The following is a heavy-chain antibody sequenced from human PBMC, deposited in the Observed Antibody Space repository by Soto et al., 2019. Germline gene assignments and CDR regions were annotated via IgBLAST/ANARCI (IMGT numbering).Heavy chain of an antibody. CDR3: ARPSDAILTGYRGRDAFDI. J-gene: IGHJ3*02. CDR2: INPSDSDI. Sequence: PGESLKISCKGSGYRFTDYWIGWVRQMSGKGLEWMGIINPSDSDIRYSPSFQGQVTISADKSITTAYLQWSSLKASDTAMYYCARPSDAILTGYRGRDAFDIWGQGTMVTVSS. D-gene: IGHD3-9*01. CDR1: GYRFTDYW. V-gene: IGHV5-51*01.